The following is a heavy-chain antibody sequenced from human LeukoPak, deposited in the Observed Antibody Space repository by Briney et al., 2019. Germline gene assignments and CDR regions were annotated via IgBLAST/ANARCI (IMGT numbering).Heavy chain of an antibody. J-gene: IGHJ4*02. D-gene: IGHD3-22*01. CDR3: ARALTDYYDSSGVGGQDFDF. CDR1: GGSISSYY. V-gene: IGHV4-59*01. Sequence: SETLSLTCTVSGGSISSYYWSWIRQPPGKGLEWIGYIYYSGSTNYNPSLKSRVTIPVDTSKNQFSLKLSSVTAADTAVYYCARALTDYYDSSGVGGQDFDFWGQGTLVTVSS. CDR2: IYYSGST.